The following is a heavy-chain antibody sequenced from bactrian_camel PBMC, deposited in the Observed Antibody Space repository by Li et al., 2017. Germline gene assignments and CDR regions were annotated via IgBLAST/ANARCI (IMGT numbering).Heavy chain of an antibody. CDR2: ISQAGIM. D-gene: IGHD3*01. CDR1: IYIDANFC. Sequence: QLVESGGGSVQSGGWLKLSCTTSIYIDANFCMGWFRQAPGKEREGIAAISQAGIMDYADSVKGRYTISRDNAKSTLYLHMNSLKIEDTAVYCCALGSSRQATMTARGKGTQVTVS. V-gene: IGHV3S53*01. J-gene: IGHJ4*01.